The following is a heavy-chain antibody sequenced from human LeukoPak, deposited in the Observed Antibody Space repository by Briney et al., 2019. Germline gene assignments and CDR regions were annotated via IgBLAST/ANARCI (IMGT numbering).Heavy chain of an antibody. CDR3: ASGHGSGYYFFHY. CDR1: GGSFSGYY. D-gene: IGHD3-22*01. CDR2: INHSGST. Sequence: SETLSLTCAVYGGSFSGYYWSWIRQPPGKGLEWIGEINHSGSTNYNPSLKSRVTISVDTSKNQFCLKLSSVTAADTAVYYCASGHGSGYYFFHYWGQGTLVTVSS. V-gene: IGHV4-34*01. J-gene: IGHJ4*02.